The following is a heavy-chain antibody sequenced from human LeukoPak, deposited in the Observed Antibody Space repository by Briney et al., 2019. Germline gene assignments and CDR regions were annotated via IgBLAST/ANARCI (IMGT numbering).Heavy chain of an antibody. V-gene: IGHV4-34*01. D-gene: IGHD4-17*01. CDR3: ARQGIYGDYRRPFNWFDP. CDR1: GGSFSGYY. CDR2: INHSGST. Sequence: ASETLSLTWAVYGGSFSGYYWSWIRQPPGKGLEWIGEINHSGSTNYNPSLKSRVTISVDTSKNQFSLKLSSVTAADTAVYYCARQGIYGDYRRPFNWFDPWGQGTLVTASS. J-gene: IGHJ5*02.